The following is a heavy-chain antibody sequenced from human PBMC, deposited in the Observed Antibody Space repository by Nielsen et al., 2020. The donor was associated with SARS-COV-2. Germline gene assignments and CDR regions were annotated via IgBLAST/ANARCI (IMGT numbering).Heavy chain of an antibody. V-gene: IGHV3-30*03. J-gene: IGHJ3*02. CDR3: ARGYYDSSATDAFDI. Sequence: GGSLRLSCAASGFTFSSYGMHWVRQAPGKGLEWVAVISYDGSNKYYADSVKGRFTISRDNSKNTLYLQMNSLRAEDTAVYYCARGYYDSSATDAFDIWGQGTMVTVSS. D-gene: IGHD3-22*01. CDR1: GFTFSSYG. CDR2: ISYDGSNK.